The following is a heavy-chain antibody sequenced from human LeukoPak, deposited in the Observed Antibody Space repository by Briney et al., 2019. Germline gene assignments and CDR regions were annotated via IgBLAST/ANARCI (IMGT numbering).Heavy chain of an antibody. Sequence: ASVKVSCKASGGSFSSYAINWVRQAPGQGLEWMGGIIPIFGTPNHAQKFQDRVTITAVESMSTVYMELSSLRSEDTAVYYCARGWLAESMVVTPYNYWGQGTLVTVSS. V-gene: IGHV1-69*13. CDR2: IIPIFGTP. CDR1: GGSFSSYA. CDR3: ARGWLAESMVVTPYNY. J-gene: IGHJ4*02. D-gene: IGHD4-23*01.